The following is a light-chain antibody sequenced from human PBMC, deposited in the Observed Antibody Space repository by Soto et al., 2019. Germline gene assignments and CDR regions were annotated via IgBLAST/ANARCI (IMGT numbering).Light chain of an antibody. V-gene: IGKV3-15*01. CDR2: GAS. CDR1: QSISHN. Sequence: EMVMTQSPVTLSVSPGGRATLSCRASQSISHNLAWYQQKSGQAPRLLIYGASVRATGVPSRFNGSGSGTEFTLTISSLQSEDFVIYYCQQYNNWPPMYTFGQGTRLDIK. CDR3: QQYNNWPPMYT. J-gene: IGKJ2*01.